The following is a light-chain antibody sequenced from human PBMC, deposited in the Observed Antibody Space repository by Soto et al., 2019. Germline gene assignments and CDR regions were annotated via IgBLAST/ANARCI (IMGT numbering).Light chain of an antibody. Sequence: EVVLTQSPGPLSLSSGERATLSCRASQSVINSYLAWYQQKPGQAPRLLLYGAYNRATGIPDRFSGSGSGTDFTLTISRLEPEDFAVYYCQQYGTAPWTFGQGTKVDI. V-gene: IGKV3-20*01. CDR2: GAY. CDR1: QSVINSY. J-gene: IGKJ1*01. CDR3: QQYGTAPWT.